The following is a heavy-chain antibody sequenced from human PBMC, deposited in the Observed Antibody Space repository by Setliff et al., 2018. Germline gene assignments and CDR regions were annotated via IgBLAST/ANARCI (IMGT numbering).Heavy chain of an antibody. CDR3: AKPQLELRWGFES. J-gene: IGHJ4*02. CDR2: XXXXXXXX. V-gene: IGHV3-23*01. CDR1: GFTLSPFA. Sequence: GGSLRLSCAASGFTLSPFAMSWVRQAPGKXLEWVSTXXXXXXXXXXXXXXXGRXXXXRDSSKNTLYLQMTSLRAEDTAVYYCAKPQLELRWGFESWGQGTLVTVSS. D-gene: IGHD1-7*01.